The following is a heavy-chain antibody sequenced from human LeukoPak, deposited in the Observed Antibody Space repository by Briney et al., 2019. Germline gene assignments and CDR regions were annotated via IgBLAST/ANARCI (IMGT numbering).Heavy chain of an antibody. V-gene: IGHV1-18*01. Sequence: ASVKVSCKASGCTFTKYGLTWVRQAPGQGLEWMGWISTDKADTYYAQNYQGRVTMTIDTSTSTAYMELRSLTSDDTAVYYCVRDCASDCSIKGHYFFDLWGRGTLVTVSS. CDR3: VRDCASDCSIKGHYFFDL. D-gene: IGHD2-21*02. J-gene: IGHJ2*01. CDR2: ISTDKADT. CDR1: GCTFTKYG.